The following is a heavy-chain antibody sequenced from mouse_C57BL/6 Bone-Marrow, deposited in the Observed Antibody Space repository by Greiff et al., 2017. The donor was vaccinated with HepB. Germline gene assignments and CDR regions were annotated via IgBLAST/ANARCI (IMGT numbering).Heavy chain of an antibody. CDR1: GYTFTSYW. CDR3: ARYLLS. V-gene: IGHV1-59*01. J-gene: IGHJ3*01. D-gene: IGHD2-1*01. CDR2: IDPSDSYT. Sequence: QVQLQQPGAELVRPGTSVKLSCKASGYTFTSYWMHWVKQRPGQGLEWIGVIDPSDSYTNYNQKFKGKATLTVDTSSSTAYMQLSSLTSEDSAVYYCARYLLSWGQGTLVTVSA.